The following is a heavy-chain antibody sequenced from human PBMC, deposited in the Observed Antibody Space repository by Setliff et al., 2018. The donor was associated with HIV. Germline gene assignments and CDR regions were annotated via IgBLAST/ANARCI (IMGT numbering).Heavy chain of an antibody. D-gene: IGHD6-19*01. J-gene: IGHJ4*02. Sequence: ASVKVXXXASGYTFTSYGISWVRQAPGQGLEWMGWISAYNGNTDYAQKLQGRVTLTTDTSTSTAYMELRSLRSDDTAVYYCARDPPSSGWYRADYWGQGTLVTVSS. CDR1: GYTFTSYG. CDR2: ISAYNGNT. V-gene: IGHV1-18*01. CDR3: ARDPPSSGWYRADY.